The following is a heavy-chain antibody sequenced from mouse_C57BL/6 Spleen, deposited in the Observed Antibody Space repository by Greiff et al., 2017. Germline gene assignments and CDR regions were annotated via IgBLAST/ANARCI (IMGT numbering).Heavy chain of an antibody. CDR1: GFSLTSYG. Sequence: QVQLKESGPGLVQPSQSLSITCTVSGFSLTSYGVHWVRQSPGKGLEWLGVLWSGGSTDYNAAFISRLSISKDNSKSQVFFKMNSLQADDTAVYYCAGETGFYAMDYWGQGTSVTVSS. CDR2: LWSGGST. J-gene: IGHJ4*01. CDR3: AGETGFYAMDY. V-gene: IGHV2-2*01.